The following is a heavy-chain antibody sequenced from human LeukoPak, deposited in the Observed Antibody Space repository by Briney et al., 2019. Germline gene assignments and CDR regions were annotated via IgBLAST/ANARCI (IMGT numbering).Heavy chain of an antibody. V-gene: IGHV3-11*04. D-gene: IGHD3-3*01. CDR1: GFAFSRYY. Sequence: GGSLRLSCAATGFAFSRYYMSWIRQAPGKALEWVSYISSTGSTIYYADSVKGRFTISRDNAKNSLYLQMNSLRAEDTAVYYCARAQTGGGFWSGSYVPPYFNAMDVWGQGTTVTVSS. CDR3: ARAQTGGGFWSGSYVPPYFNAMDV. CDR2: ISSTGSTI. J-gene: IGHJ6*02.